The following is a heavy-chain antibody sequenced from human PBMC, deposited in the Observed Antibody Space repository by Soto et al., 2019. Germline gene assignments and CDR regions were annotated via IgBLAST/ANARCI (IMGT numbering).Heavy chain of an antibody. V-gene: IGHV4-39*01. CDR1: GGSISSSSYY. J-gene: IGHJ4*02. Sequence: SETLSLTCTVSGGSISSSSYYWGWIRQPPGKGLEWIGSIYYSGSTYYNPSLKSRVTISVDTSKNQFSLKLSSVTAADTAVYYCARHGRGLLPGALDYWGQGTLVTVSS. CDR3: ARHGRGLLPGALDY. D-gene: IGHD3-22*01. CDR2: IYYSGST.